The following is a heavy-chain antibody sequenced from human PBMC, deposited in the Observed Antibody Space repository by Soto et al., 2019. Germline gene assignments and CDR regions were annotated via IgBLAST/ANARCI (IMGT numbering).Heavy chain of an antibody. V-gene: IGHV3-21*01. J-gene: IGHJ6*02. CDR3: ARGDHPGIAARVYFYGIDV. Sequence: GGSLTLSCTASGFTFSSYSMNWVRQAPGKGLEWVSSISSSSSYIYYADSVKGRFTISRDNAKNSLYLQMNSLRAENTAVYYCARGDHPGIAARVYFYGIDVWGQRTTVTVSS. CDR1: GFTFSSYS. D-gene: IGHD6-6*01. CDR2: ISSSSSYI.